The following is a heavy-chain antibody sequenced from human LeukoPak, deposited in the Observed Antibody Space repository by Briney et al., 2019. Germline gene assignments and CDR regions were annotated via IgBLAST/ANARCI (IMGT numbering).Heavy chain of an antibody. CDR2: INPNSGGT. Sequence: ASVKVSCKASGYTFTGNYMHWVRQAPGQGLEWMGWINPNSGGTKYEQKFQGRVTMTSDTSISTAYMELSRLRSDDTAVYYCARPIGPGLGIQIDDWGQGTTVTVSS. V-gene: IGHV1-2*02. J-gene: IGHJ4*02. CDR3: ARPIGPGLGIQIDD. CDR1: GYTFTGNY. D-gene: IGHD1-14*01.